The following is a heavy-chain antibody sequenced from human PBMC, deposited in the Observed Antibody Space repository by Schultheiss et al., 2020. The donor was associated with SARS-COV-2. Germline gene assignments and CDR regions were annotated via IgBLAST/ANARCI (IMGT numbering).Heavy chain of an antibody. J-gene: IGHJ5*02. CDR1: GFTVSSNY. D-gene: IGHD6-13*01. V-gene: IGHV3-53*01. CDR2: IYSGGST. CDR3: ARVEISSSWYLWFDP. Sequence: GGSLRLSCAASGFTVSSNYMSWVRQAPGKGLEWVSVIYSGGSTYYADSVKGRFTISRDNSKNTLYLQMNSLRAEDTAVYYCARVEISSSWYLWFDPWGQGTLVTVSS.